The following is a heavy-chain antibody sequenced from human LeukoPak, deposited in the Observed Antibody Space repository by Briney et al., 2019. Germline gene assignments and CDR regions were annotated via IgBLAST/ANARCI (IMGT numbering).Heavy chain of an antibody. J-gene: IGHJ5*02. V-gene: IGHV4-39*01. D-gene: IGHD3-16*02. CDR1: GFTVSSNY. Sequence: GSLRLSCAASGFTVSSNYMSWVRQPPGKGLEWIGSIYYSGSTYYNPSLKSRVTISVDTSKNQFSLKLSSVTAADTAVYYCARHSKPPFGGVIVIGNWFDPWGQGTLVTVSS. CDR3: ARHSKPPFGGVIVIGNWFDP. CDR2: IYYSGST.